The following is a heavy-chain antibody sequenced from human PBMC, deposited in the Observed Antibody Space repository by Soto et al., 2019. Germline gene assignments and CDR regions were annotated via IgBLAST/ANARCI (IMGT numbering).Heavy chain of an antibody. D-gene: IGHD5-18*01. CDR3: ATINVDTAMVTDPSDYYYYGMDV. CDR1: GFTFSSYW. J-gene: IGHJ6*02. V-gene: IGHV3-74*01. CDR2: INSDGSST. Sequence: TGGSLILSCAASGFTFSSYWMHWVRQAPEKELVWVSRINSDGSSTSYADSVKGRFTISRDNAKNTLYLQMNSLRAEDTAVYYCATINVDTAMVTDPSDYYYYGMDVWGQGTTVTVSS.